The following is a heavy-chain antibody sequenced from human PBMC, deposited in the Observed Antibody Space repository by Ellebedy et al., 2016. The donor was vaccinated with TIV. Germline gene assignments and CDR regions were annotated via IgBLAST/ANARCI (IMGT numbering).Heavy chain of an antibody. Sequence: PGGSLRLSCAASGFTVSSNYMSWVRQAPGKGLEWVSVICSGGSTYYADSVKGRFTISRDNSKNTLYLQMNSLRAEDTAVYDCARDGYSGSYYYFDYWGQGTLVTVSS. CDR2: ICSGGST. V-gene: IGHV3-66*01. D-gene: IGHD1-26*01. J-gene: IGHJ4*02. CDR1: GFTVSSNY. CDR3: ARDGYSGSYYYFDY.